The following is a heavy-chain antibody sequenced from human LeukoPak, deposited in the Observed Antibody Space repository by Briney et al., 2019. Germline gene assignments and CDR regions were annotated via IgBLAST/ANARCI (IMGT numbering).Heavy chain of an antibody. CDR1: GFTFSDYY. V-gene: IGHV3-11*04. Sequence: GGSLRLSCAASGFTFSDYYMSWIRQAPGKGLEWVSYISSSGSTIYYADSVKGRFTISRDNAKNSLYLQMNSLRAEDTAVYYCARDPSKYYDFWSGPKGSAFDIWGQGTMVTVSS. CDR3: ARDPSKYYDFWSGPKGSAFDI. D-gene: IGHD3-3*01. J-gene: IGHJ3*02. CDR2: ISSSGSTI.